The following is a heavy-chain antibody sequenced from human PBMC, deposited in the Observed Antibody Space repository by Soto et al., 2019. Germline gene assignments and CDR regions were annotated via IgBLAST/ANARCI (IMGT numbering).Heavy chain of an antibody. D-gene: IGHD6-13*01. V-gene: IGHV3-21*01. Sequence: GGSLRLSCAASGFTFSSYSMNWVRQAPGKGLEWVSSISSSSSYIYYADSVKGRFTISRDNAKNSLYLQMNSLRAEDTAVYYCARDLKTQLAPQPPNDAFDIWGQGTMVTVSS. CDR2: ISSSSSYI. CDR3: ARDLKTQLAPQPPNDAFDI. J-gene: IGHJ3*02. CDR1: GFTFSSYS.